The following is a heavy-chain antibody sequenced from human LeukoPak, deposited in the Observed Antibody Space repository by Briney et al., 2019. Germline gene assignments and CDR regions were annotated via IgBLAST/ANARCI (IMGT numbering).Heavy chain of an antibody. Sequence: GGSLRLSCAASGFTFSSYAMSWVRQAPGKGLEWVSAIGGSGGSTYYADSVKGRFTISRDNSKNTLYLQMNSLRAEDTAVYYCAKDRPRYCSSTSCYYDYWGQGTLVTVSS. V-gene: IGHV3-23*01. CDR2: IGGSGGST. D-gene: IGHD2-2*01. CDR1: GFTFSSYA. CDR3: AKDRPRYCSSTSCYYDY. J-gene: IGHJ4*02.